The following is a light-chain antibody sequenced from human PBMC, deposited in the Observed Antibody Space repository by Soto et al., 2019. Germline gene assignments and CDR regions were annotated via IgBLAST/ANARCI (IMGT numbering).Light chain of an antibody. J-gene: IGKJ1*01. CDR2: GAS. V-gene: IGKV3-20*01. CDR1: QSVSSSY. Sequence: EIVLTQSPGTLSLSPGERATLSCRASQSVSSSYLAWYQQKPGQAPRLLIYGASSRATGIPDRFSGSGSGTDFTLTISRLEPEDFAVYYCQHYGSSAWTFGQGTKAEIK. CDR3: QHYGSSAWT.